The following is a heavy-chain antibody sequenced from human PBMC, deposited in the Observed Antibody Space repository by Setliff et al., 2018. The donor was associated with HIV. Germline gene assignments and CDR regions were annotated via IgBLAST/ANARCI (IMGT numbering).Heavy chain of an antibody. CDR1: GGSFNDYY. CDR3: ARMGIVVVVAAPNWYFDL. V-gene: IGHV4-34*01. CDR2: IDHSGNI. J-gene: IGHJ2*01. D-gene: IGHD2-15*01. Sequence: SETLSLTCAVYGGSFNDYYWTWIRQPPGKGLEWIGEIDHSGNIKYHASLKSRVTISVDTSKNQFSLKLSPVTAADTAVYYCARMGIVVVVAAPNWYFDLWGRGTLVTVSS.